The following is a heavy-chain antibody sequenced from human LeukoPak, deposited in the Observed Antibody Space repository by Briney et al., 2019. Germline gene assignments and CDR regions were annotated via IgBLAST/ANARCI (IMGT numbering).Heavy chain of an antibody. CDR2: IYPGDSDT. CDR3: ARRRAEFVVVPAAPDAFDI. Sequence: GESLKISCKGSGYSFTNYWIGWVRQMPGKGLEWMGVIYPGDSDTRYSPSFQGQVTISADKSISTAYLQWSSLKASDTAMYYCARRRAEFVVVPAAPDAFDIWGQGTMVTVSS. J-gene: IGHJ3*02. CDR1: GYSFTNYW. V-gene: IGHV5-51*01. D-gene: IGHD2-2*01.